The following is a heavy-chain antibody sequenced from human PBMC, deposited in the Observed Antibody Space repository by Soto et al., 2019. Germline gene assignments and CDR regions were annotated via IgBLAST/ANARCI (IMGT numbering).Heavy chain of an antibody. CDR3: ASTPNYDYGDYVGIDY. V-gene: IGHV3-66*01. CDR2: IYSGGST. Sequence: GGSLRLSCAASGFTVSSNYMSWVRQAPGKGLEWVSVIYSGGSTYYADSVKGRFTISRDNSKNTLYLQMNSLRAEDTAVYYCASTPNYDYGDYVGIDYWGQGTLVTVSS. D-gene: IGHD4-17*01. J-gene: IGHJ4*02. CDR1: GFTVSSNY.